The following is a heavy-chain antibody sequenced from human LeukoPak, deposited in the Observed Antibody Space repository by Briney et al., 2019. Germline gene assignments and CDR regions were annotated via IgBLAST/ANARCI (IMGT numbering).Heavy chain of an antibody. CDR3: ARKWGRGYCSSTSCYRGGYFDY. Sequence: SETLSLTCTVSGGSISSSSYYWGWIRQPPGKGLEWIGSIYYSGSTYYNPSLKSRVTISVDTSKNQFSLKLSSVTAADTAVYYCARKWGRGYCSSTSCYRGGYFDYWGQGTLVTVSS. CDR2: IYYSGST. D-gene: IGHD2-2*01. V-gene: IGHV4-39*01. CDR1: GGSISSSSYY. J-gene: IGHJ4*02.